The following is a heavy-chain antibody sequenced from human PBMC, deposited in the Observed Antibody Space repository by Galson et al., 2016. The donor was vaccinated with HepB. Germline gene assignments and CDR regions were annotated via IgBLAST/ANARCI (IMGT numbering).Heavy chain of an antibody. Sequence: SETLSLTCDVSGASISSSNWWSWVRQSPEKGLEWIGEIFHSGITNYNPSLENRLTISVDKWESQFSLELTSVTAADTAIYYCARVQGAVIPTTQHEAGLDYWGPGILVTVSS. CDR1: GASISSSNW. CDR2: IFHSGIT. J-gene: IGHJ4*02. D-gene: IGHD1-1*01. CDR3: ARVQGAVIPTTQHEAGLDY. V-gene: IGHV4-4*02.